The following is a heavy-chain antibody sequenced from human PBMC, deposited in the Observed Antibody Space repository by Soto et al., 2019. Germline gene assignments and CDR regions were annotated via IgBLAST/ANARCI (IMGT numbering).Heavy chain of an antibody. CDR2: IKSKTDGGTT. Sequence: EVQLVESGGGLVKPGGSLRLSCAASGFTFSNAWMSWVRQAPGKGLEWVGRIKSKTDGGTTDYAAPVKGRFTISRDDSKNTLYLQMNSLKTEDTAVYYCYRVYYYYYYYMDVWGKGTTVTVSS. CDR3: YRVYYYYYYYMDV. J-gene: IGHJ6*03. CDR1: GFTFSNAW. V-gene: IGHV3-15*01. D-gene: IGHD2-8*01.